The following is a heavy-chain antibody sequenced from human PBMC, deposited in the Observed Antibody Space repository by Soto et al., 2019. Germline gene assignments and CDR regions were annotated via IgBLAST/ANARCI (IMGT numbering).Heavy chain of an antibody. Sequence: QVQLQESGPGLVKPSGTLSLTCAVSGGSISSSNWWSWVRQPPGKGLEWIGEIYHSGSTNYNPSLQRRVTISVDKAKNQFSLKLSSVTAADTAVYYGARATVTTYDNWFDPWGQGTLVTVSS. CDR2: IYHSGST. J-gene: IGHJ5*02. V-gene: IGHV4-4*02. CDR1: GGSISSSNW. CDR3: ARATVTTYDNWFDP. D-gene: IGHD4-17*01.